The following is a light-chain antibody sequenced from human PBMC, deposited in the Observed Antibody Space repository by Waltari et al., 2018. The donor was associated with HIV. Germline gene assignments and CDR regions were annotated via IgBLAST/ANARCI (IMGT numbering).Light chain of an antibody. V-gene: IGKV1-17*01. CDR3: LQYNSFPRT. Sequence: DIQMTQSPYSLSASVGDRVTIPCRARHGIRNNLGWVHQKPGKPPKRLIFDASSLQVGVPSRFSGSRSGTEFTLTVSSLQPEDFATYFCLQYNSFPRTFGQGTKVEIK. J-gene: IGKJ1*01. CDR2: DAS. CDR1: HGIRNN.